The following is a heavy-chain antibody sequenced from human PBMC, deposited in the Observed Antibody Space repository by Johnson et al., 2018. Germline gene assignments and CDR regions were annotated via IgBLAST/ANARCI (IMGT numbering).Heavy chain of an antibody. CDR2: ISYDGSNK. Sequence: VQLVESGGGVVQPGTSLRLSCAASGVIFSSFGMHWVRQAPGKGLEWVAVISYDGSNKYYADSVKGRFTISRDNSKNTLYLQMNSLRAEDTAVYYCAREMATDDAFDIWGQGTMVTVSS. D-gene: IGHD5-24*01. J-gene: IGHJ3*02. CDR1: GVIFSSFG. CDR3: AREMATDDAFDI. V-gene: IGHV3-30*03.